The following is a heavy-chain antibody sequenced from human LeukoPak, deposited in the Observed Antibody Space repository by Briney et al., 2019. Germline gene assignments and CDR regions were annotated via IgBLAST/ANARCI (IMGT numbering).Heavy chain of an antibody. Sequence: SETLSLTCTVSGGSISSYYWSWIRQPAGKGLEWIGRIYTSGSTNYNPSLKSRVTMSVDTSKNQFSLKLSSVTAADTAVYYCARSGYDRYCYYMDVRGKGTTVTVSS. CDR2: IYTSGST. CDR1: GGSISSYY. CDR3: ARSGYDRYCYYMDV. J-gene: IGHJ6*03. D-gene: IGHD5-12*01. V-gene: IGHV4-4*07.